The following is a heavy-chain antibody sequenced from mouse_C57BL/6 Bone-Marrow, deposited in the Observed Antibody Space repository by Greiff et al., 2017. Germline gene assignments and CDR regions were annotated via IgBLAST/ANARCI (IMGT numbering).Heavy chain of an antibody. CDR3: TRIAD. CDR2: LDPENGDT. CDR1: GFNIKADY. J-gene: IGHJ3*01. V-gene: IGHV14-4*01. Sequence: EVPLQQSGAELVRPGASVKLSCTASGFNIKADYMHWVKQRPEQGLEWIGWLDPENGDTEYASKFQGKATITVDTSSNTAYLPLSSLTSEDTAVYYCTRIADWGQGTLVTVSA.